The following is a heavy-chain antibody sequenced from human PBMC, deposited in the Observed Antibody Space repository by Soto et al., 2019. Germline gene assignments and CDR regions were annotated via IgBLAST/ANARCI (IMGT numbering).Heavy chain of an antibody. J-gene: IGHJ4*03. Sequence: EVRLLESGGGLVQPGGSLRLSCAGSGFTFSSNAMSWVRQAPGKGLEWVSSVSGDGYASDYTDSVKGRFTVSRHNSKNTLYLQMNSLRAEDTAVYYCATRHYYGSGSFALATWGQGTLVNVSS. D-gene: IGHD3-10*01. CDR3: ATRHYYGSGSFALAT. V-gene: IGHV3-23*01. CDR2: VSGDGYAS. CDR1: GFTFSSNA.